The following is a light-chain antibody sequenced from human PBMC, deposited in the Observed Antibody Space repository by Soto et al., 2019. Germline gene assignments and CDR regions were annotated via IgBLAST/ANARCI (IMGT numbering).Light chain of an antibody. CDR1: QSVSSNY. J-gene: IGKJ1*01. CDR2: GAS. Sequence: EIVLTQSPGTLSLSPGERATLSCRASQSVSSNYLAWYQQKPGQAPRVLIYGASSRATGIPDRFSGSGSGTDFNLTISRLEPEDFAVYYCQQYGSPTWTFGQGTKVEIK. CDR3: QQYGSPTWT. V-gene: IGKV3-20*01.